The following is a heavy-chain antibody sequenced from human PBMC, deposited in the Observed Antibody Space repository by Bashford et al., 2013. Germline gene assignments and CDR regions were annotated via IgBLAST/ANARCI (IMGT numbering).Heavy chain of an antibody. CDR2: IYPRDSDI. Sequence: WVRQMPGKGLEWMGIIYPRDSDIRYSPSFQGQVTISADKSIGTAYLQWNSLKASDTAMYYCARRGGSLHYMDVWGKGTTVTVSS. J-gene: IGHJ6*03. D-gene: IGHD2-15*01. CDR3: ARRGGSLHYMDV. V-gene: IGHV5-51*01.